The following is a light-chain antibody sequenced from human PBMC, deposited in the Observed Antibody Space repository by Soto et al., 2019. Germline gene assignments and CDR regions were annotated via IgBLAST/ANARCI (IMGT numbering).Light chain of an antibody. J-gene: IGKJ1*01. Sequence: DIQMTQSPSSLSASVGDRVTITCRASQGVRNNLGCYQQKPGRAPKRLIYAASSLQSGVPSRFTGSGSGTEFTLTITSLQPEDFAHYYCVQHNSFPWTFGQGTKVDIK. CDR2: AAS. V-gene: IGKV1-17*01. CDR3: VQHNSFPWT. CDR1: QGVRNN.